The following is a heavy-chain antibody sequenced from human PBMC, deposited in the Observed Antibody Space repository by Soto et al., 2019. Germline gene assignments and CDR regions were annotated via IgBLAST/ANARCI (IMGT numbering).Heavy chain of an antibody. CDR1: GFTFSSYA. V-gene: IGHV3-30-3*01. J-gene: IGHJ4*02. Sequence: QVQLVESGGGVVQPGRSLRLSCAASGFTFSSYAMHWVRQAPGKGLEWVAVISYDGSNKYYADSVKGRFTISRDNAKNTLYLQMNSLRAEDTAVYYFARDLAPVFVGPDYWGQGTLVTVSS. CDR2: ISYDGSNK. D-gene: IGHD3-16*02. CDR3: ARDLAPVFVGPDY.